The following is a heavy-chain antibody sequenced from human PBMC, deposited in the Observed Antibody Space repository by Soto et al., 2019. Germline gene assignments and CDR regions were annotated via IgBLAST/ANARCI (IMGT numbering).Heavy chain of an antibody. D-gene: IGHD6-19*01. V-gene: IGHV4-39*01. Sequence: SETLSLTCTVSGGSISSSSYYWGWIRQPPGKGLEWIGCIYYSGSTYYNPSLKSRVTISVDTSKNQFSLKLSSVTAADTAVYYCARQINIAVAGTGYFDYWGQRTLVTVSS. J-gene: IGHJ4*02. CDR1: GGSISSSSYY. CDR2: IYYSGST. CDR3: ARQINIAVAGTGYFDY.